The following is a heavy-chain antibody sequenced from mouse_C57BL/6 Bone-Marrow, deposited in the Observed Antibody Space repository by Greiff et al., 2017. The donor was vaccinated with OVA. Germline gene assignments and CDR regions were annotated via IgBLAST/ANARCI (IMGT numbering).Heavy chain of an antibody. CDR1: GYTFTSYG. V-gene: IGHV1-81*01. J-gene: IGHJ3*01. Sequence: QVQLQQSGAELARPGASVKLSCKASGYTFTSYGISWVKQRTGQGLEWIGEIYPRSGNTYYNEKFKGKATLTADKSSSTAYMELRSLTSEDSAVYYCARDYGSSSWFAYWGQGTLVTVSA. CDR2: IYPRSGNT. D-gene: IGHD1-1*01. CDR3: ARDYGSSSWFAY.